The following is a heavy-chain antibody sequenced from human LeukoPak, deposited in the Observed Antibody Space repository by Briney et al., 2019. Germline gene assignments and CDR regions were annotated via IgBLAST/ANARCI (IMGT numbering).Heavy chain of an antibody. CDR1: GGSISSGGYC. CDR2: FYYSGST. J-gene: IGHJ5*02. D-gene: IGHD5-12*01. CDR3: ARGPISIVATAGWFDP. V-gene: IGHV4-31*03. Sequence: SETLSLTCTVSGGSISSGGYCWSWIRQHPGKGLEGIGYFYYSGSTYYSPSLKSRVTISVDTSKTQFSLKPGSVTAADTAVYYCARGPISIVATAGWFDPWGQGTLVTVSS.